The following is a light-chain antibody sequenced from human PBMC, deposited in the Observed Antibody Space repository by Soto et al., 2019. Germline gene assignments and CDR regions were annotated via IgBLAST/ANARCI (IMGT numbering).Light chain of an antibody. CDR3: QQYGRSPT. V-gene: IGKV3-20*01. J-gene: IGKJ5*01. CDR2: GTS. CDR1: EIINSGY. Sequence: ENLLTQSPDTLSLSAGERATLFCRASEIINSGYLAWYQQKPGRAPRLLIYGTSKRATGIPDRFSGSESGTDFTLTINSPEPEDSAVYYCQQYGRSPTFGQGTRLDIK.